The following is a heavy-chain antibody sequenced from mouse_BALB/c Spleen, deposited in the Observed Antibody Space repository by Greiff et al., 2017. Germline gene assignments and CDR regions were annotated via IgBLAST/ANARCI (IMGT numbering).Heavy chain of an antibody. CDR2: IDPSDSET. J-gene: IGHJ2*01. V-gene: IGHV1-69*02. Sequence: QVQLKQPGAELVKPGAPVKLSCKASGYTFTSYWMNWVKQRPGRGLEWIGRIDPSDSETHYNQKFKDKATLTVDKSSSTAYIQLSSLTSEDSAVYYCARGAYGYDDYFDYWGQGTTLAVSS. CDR1: GYTFTSYW. CDR3: ARGAYGYDDYFDY. D-gene: IGHD2-2*01.